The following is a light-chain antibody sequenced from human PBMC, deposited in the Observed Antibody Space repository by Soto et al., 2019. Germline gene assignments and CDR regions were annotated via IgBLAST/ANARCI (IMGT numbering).Light chain of an antibody. J-gene: IGKJ1*01. Sequence: DIQMTQSPSTLSASVGDRVTITCRASQGIRHDLGWYQQKPGKAPKLLIYAASNLQSGVPSRFSGSGSGTDFTLTIGSLQPEDFATYYCQQSYSTPVTFGQGTKVDIK. CDR3: QQSYSTPVT. CDR1: QGIRHD. CDR2: AAS. V-gene: IGKV1-39*01.